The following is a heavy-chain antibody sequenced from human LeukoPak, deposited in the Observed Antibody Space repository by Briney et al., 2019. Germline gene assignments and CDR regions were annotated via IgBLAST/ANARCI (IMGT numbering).Heavy chain of an antibody. D-gene: IGHD6-13*01. J-gene: IGHJ5*02. CDR3: AKGGRGQQLTAFDP. CDR2: ISGSGGST. CDR1: GFTFSSYS. Sequence: GGSLRLSCAASGFTFSSYSMNWVRQAPGKGLEWVSAISGSGGSTYYADSVKGRFTISRDNSKNTLYLQMNSLRAEDTAVYYCAKGGRGQQLTAFDPWGQGTLVTVSS. V-gene: IGHV3-23*01.